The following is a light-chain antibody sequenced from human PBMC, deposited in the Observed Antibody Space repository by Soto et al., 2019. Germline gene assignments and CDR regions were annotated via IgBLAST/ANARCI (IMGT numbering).Light chain of an antibody. CDR2: GAS. J-gene: IGKJ5*01. Sequence: EIGMTQSPATLYLSPVETASLSCRASQSAGNFLAWYQQKFGQAPRLLIYGASSRATGIPERFSGSGSGTDFTLTISRLEPEDFAVYYCQQYGSSVITFGQGTRLEI. CDR1: QSAGNF. CDR3: QQYGSSVIT. V-gene: IGKV3-20*01.